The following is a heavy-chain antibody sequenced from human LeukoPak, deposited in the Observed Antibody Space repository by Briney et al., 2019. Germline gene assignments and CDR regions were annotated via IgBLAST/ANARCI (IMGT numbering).Heavy chain of an antibody. CDR3: ARDLSLGYYYYMDV. CDR2: ISYDGSNK. Sequence: PGGSLRLSCAASGFTFSSYAMHWVRQAPGKGLEWVAVISYDGSNKYYADSVKGRFTISRDNSKNTLYLQMNSLRAEDTAVYYCARDLSLGYYYYMDVWGKGTTVTISS. V-gene: IGHV3-30*04. D-gene: IGHD3-3*02. J-gene: IGHJ6*03. CDR1: GFTFSSYA.